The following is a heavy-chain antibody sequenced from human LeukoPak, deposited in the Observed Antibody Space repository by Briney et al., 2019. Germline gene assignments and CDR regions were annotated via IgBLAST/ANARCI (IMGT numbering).Heavy chain of an antibody. J-gene: IGHJ3*02. D-gene: IGHD4-17*01. CDR1: GFTVSSNY. V-gene: IGHV3-66*04. Sequence: GGSLRLSCAASGFTVSSNYMSWVRQAPGRGLEWVSVIYSGGSTYYADSVKGRFTISRDNAKNSLYLQMNSLRAEDTAVYYCASQTTVTTGRAFDIWGQGTMVTVSS. CDR2: IYSGGST. CDR3: ASQTTVTTGRAFDI.